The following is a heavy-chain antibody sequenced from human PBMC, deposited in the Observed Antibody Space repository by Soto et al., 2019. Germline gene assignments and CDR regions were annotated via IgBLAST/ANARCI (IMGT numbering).Heavy chain of an antibody. CDR3: ARAGDRIAAAGDYYGMDA. Sequence: SETLSLTCTVSGGSINSYYWSWIRQPPGKGLEWIGYIYYSGTTNYNPSLKSRVTISVDTSKNQFSLKLSSVTAADTAVYYCARAGDRIAAAGDYYGMDAWGQGTTVTV. CDR1: GGSINSYY. D-gene: IGHD6-13*01. J-gene: IGHJ6*02. CDR2: IYYSGTT. V-gene: IGHV4-59*12.